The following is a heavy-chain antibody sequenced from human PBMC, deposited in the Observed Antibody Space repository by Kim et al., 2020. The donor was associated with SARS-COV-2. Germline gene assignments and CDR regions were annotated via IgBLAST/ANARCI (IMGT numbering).Heavy chain of an antibody. D-gene: IGHD3-10*01. CDR1: GGSFSGYY. CDR3: ARRVNWAYGSGSYYTYYYYGMDV. CDR2: INHSGST. J-gene: IGHJ6*02. V-gene: IGHV4-34*01. Sequence: SETLSLTCAVYGGSFSGYYWSWIRQPPGKGLEWIGEINHSGSTNYNPSLKSRVTISVDTSKNQFSLKLSSVTAADTAVYYCARRVNWAYGSGSYYTYYYYGMDVWGQGTTVTVSS.